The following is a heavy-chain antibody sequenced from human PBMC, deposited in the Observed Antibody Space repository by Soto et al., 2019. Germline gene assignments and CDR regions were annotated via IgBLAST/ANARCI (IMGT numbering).Heavy chain of an antibody. D-gene: IGHD3-10*01. J-gene: IGHJ6*02. Sequence: GGSLRLSCAASGFTFSSYWMHWVRQAPGKGLVWVSRINSDGSSTSYADSVKGRFTISRDNAKNTLYLQMNSLRAEDTAVYYCAIVGSGREYYFYGMDVWGQGTTVTVSS. V-gene: IGHV3-74*01. CDR2: INSDGSST. CDR1: GFTFSSYW. CDR3: AIVGSGREYYFYGMDV.